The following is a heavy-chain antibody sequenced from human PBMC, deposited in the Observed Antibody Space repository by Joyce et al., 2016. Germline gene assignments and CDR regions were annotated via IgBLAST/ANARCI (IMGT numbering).Heavy chain of an antibody. V-gene: IGHV3-23*01. Sequence: EVQLLESGGGLVQPGESLRLSCAASGFPFSLFAMTWVRRIPGRVVEWVLSISGRGANTYYADSVKGRVSFSRDNAKNMLYLQMHSLRAEDTALYYCAKRGLTSLSGYSYYYMDVWGKGTTVTVSS. D-gene: IGHD3-10*01. CDR2: ISGRGANT. CDR3: AKRGLTSLSGYSYYYMDV. CDR1: GFPFSLFA. J-gene: IGHJ6*03.